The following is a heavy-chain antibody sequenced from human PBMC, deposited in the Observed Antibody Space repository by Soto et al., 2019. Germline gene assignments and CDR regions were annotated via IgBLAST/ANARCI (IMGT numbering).Heavy chain of an antibody. CDR1: GGSISSVSYY. V-gene: IGHV4-39*01. D-gene: IGHD2-2*01. Sequence: SETLSLTCTVSGGSISSVSYYWGWIRQPPGKGLEWIGSIYYGGSAYYSPSLKSRVTMSVDTSKNQLSLKLSSVTAADTAVYYCARLHCNSPNCVPLDPWGQGTLVTVS. CDR2: IYYGGSA. CDR3: ARLHCNSPNCVPLDP. J-gene: IGHJ5*02.